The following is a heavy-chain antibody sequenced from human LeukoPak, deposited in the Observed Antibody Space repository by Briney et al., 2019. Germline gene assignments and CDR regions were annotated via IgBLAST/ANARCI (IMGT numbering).Heavy chain of an antibody. V-gene: IGHV4-34*01. CDR3: ARHLAAAAGNWFDP. Sequence: SETLSLTCAIYGGSFSNFYWNWIRQSPGKGLEWIGEITQSGNTNYNPSLKSRVTISVDTSKNHFSLKLTSVTAADTAVYYCARHLAAAAGNWFDPWGQGTLVTVSS. CDR2: ITQSGNT. CDR1: GGSFSNFY. D-gene: IGHD6-13*01. J-gene: IGHJ5*02.